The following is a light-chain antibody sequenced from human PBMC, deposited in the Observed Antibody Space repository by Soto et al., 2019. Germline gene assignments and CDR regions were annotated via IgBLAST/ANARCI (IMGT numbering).Light chain of an antibody. CDR2: DAS. J-gene: IGKJ4*01. CDR3: QQYNSWQLS. V-gene: IGKV1-5*01. Sequence: DIQMTQSPSTLSASVGDRVTITCRASQSISSRLAWYQQKPGKAPKVLIYDASNLESGVPSRFSGSGSGTEFTLTISSLQPDDSATYYCQQYNSWQLSFGGGTKVDIK. CDR1: QSISSR.